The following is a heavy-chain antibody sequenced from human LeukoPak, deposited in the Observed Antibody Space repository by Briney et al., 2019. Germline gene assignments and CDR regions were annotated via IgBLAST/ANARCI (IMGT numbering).Heavy chain of an antibody. V-gene: IGHV3-23*01. J-gene: IGHJ4*02. CDR1: GFTFSSYG. D-gene: IGHD3-16*02. CDR3: AKDTFGGLIVLGY. CDR2: ISGSGGST. Sequence: GGSLRLSCAASGFTFSSYGMHWVRQAPGKGLEWVSGISGSGGSTYYADSVKGRFTISRDISKNTLYLQMSSLRAEDTAIYYCAKDTFGGLIVLGYWGQGTLVTVSS.